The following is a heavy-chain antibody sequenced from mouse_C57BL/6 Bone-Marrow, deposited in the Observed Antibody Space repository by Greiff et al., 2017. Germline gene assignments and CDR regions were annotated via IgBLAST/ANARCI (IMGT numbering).Heavy chain of an antibody. Sequence: VQLQQSGPELVKPGASVKISCKASGYAFSSSWMNWVKQRPGKGLEWIGRIYPGDGDTNYNGKFKGKATLTADKSSSTAYMQLSSLTSEDSAVYFCARLGYGSSFYAMDDWGQGTSVTVSS. CDR3: ARLGYGSSFYAMDD. CDR1: GYAFSSSW. J-gene: IGHJ4*01. CDR2: IYPGDGDT. V-gene: IGHV1-82*01. D-gene: IGHD1-1*01.